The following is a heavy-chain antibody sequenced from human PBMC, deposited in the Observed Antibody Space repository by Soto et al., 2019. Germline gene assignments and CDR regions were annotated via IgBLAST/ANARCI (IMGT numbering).Heavy chain of an antibody. CDR3: ARDPRSSGSSFDY. D-gene: IGHD3-22*01. J-gene: IGHJ4*02. CDR1: GGSISSGGYY. V-gene: IGHV4-31*03. CDR2: IYYSGST. Sequence: SETLSLTCTVSGGSISSGGYYWSWIRQHPGKGLEWIGYIYYSGSTYYNPSLKSRVTISVDTSKNQFSLKLSSVTAADTAVYYCARDPRSSGSSFDYWGQGTLVTVSS.